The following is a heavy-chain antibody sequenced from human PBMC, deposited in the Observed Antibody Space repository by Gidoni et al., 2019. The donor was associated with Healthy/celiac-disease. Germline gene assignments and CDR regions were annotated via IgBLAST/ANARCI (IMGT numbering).Heavy chain of an antibody. CDR2: INHSGST. Sequence: WIGEINHSGSTNYHPPLKSRVIISVDTSKNQYSLKLSSVTAADTAVYCCASQRWSIAARRDYWGQGTMVTVSS. J-gene: IGHJ4*02. CDR3: ASQRWSIAARRDY. D-gene: IGHD6-6*01. V-gene: IGHV4-34*01.